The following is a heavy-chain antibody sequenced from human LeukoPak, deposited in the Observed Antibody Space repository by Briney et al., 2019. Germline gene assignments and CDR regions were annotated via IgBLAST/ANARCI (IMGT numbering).Heavy chain of an antibody. Sequence: GGSLRLSCAASGFTVSSNYMYWVRQAPGEGLEWVSVIYSGGSTYYADSVKGRFTISRDNSKNTLYLQMNSLRAEDTAVYYCAKVPYFTYFDYWGQGTLVTVSS. CDR2: IYSGGST. CDR3: AKVPYFTYFDY. CDR1: GFTVSSNY. J-gene: IGHJ4*02. V-gene: IGHV3-53*01. D-gene: IGHD2/OR15-2a*01.